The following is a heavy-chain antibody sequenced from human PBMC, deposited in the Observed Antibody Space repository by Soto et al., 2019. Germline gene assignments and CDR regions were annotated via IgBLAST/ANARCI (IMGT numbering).Heavy chain of an antibody. CDR1: GYTYTRSG. Sequence: SVKVSCKASGYTYTRSGISWVRQAPGQGLEWMGGIIPIFGTANYAQKFQGRVTITADESTSTAYMELSSLRSEDTAVYYCARAPPNYYDSSGYFVMRAFDIWGQGTMVTVSS. V-gene: IGHV1-69*13. D-gene: IGHD3-22*01. CDR3: ARAPPNYYDSSGYFVMRAFDI. CDR2: IIPIFGTA. J-gene: IGHJ3*02.